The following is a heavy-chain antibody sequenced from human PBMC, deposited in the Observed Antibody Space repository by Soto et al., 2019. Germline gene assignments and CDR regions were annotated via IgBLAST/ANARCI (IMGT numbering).Heavy chain of an antibody. D-gene: IGHD3-16*01. CDR2: IYYSGST. CDR3: AKDGPGGSRYDYIQREKYYYYMDV. CDR1: GGSISSYY. J-gene: IGHJ6*03. Sequence: SETLSLTCTVSGGSISSYYWSWIRQPPGKGLEWIGYIYYSGSTNYNPSLKSRVTISVDTSKNQFSLKLSSVTAADTAVYYCAKDGPGGSRYDYIQREKYYYYMDVWGKGTTVTVSS. V-gene: IGHV4-59*01.